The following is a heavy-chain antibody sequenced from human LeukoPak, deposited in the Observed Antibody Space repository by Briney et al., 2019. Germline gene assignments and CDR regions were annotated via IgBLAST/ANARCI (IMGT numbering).Heavy chain of an antibody. J-gene: IGHJ6*02. Sequence: PGRSLRLSCAASGFTFNSYAMHWVRQAPGKGLEWVAVISYLGDDQFYAESVKGRFTISRDNSKKTVFLQMNSLRGEDTAAYYCAKDRSSGPHYYYGMDVWGRGTTVIVSS. D-gene: IGHD6-25*01. V-gene: IGHV3-30*18. CDR1: GFTFNSYA. CDR2: ISYLGDDQ. CDR3: AKDRSSGPHYYYGMDV.